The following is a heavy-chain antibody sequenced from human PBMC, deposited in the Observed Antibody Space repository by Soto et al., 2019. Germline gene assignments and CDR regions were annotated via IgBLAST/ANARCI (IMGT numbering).Heavy chain of an antibody. Sequence: PGGSLRLSCAASGFTFSSYGMHWVRQAPGKGLEWVAVIWYDGSNKYYADPVKGRFTISRDNSKNTLYLQMNSLRAEDTAVYYCAREQIAAAGPFDYWGQGTLVTVSS. CDR1: GFTFSSYG. CDR2: IWYDGSNK. J-gene: IGHJ4*02. V-gene: IGHV3-33*01. CDR3: AREQIAAAGPFDY. D-gene: IGHD6-13*01.